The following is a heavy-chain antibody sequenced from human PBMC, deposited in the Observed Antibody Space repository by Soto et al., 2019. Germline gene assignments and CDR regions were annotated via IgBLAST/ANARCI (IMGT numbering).Heavy chain of an antibody. CDR2: ISGSGGST. CDR3: AKDKFTLKWLVPAFDI. Sequence: GGSLRLSCAASGFTFSSYAMSWVRQAPGKGLEWVSAISGSGGSTYYADSVKGRFTISRDNSKNTLYLQMNSLRAEDTAVYYCAKDKFTLKWLVPAFDIWGQGTMVTVSS. J-gene: IGHJ3*02. V-gene: IGHV3-23*01. CDR1: GFTFSSYA. D-gene: IGHD6-19*01.